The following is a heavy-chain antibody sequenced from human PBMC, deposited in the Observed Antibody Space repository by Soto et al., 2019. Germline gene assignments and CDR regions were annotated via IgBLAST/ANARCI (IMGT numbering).Heavy chain of an antibody. CDR1: GYTFTGYY. Sequence: GASVKVSCKASGYTFTGYYMHWVRQAPGQGLEWMGWINPNSGGTNYAQKFQGWVTMTRDTSISTAYMELSRLRSDDTAVYYCARDDYGDYGGFDPWGQGTLVTVSS. CDR2: INPNSGGT. V-gene: IGHV1-2*04. CDR3: ARDDYGDYGGFDP. J-gene: IGHJ5*02. D-gene: IGHD4-17*01.